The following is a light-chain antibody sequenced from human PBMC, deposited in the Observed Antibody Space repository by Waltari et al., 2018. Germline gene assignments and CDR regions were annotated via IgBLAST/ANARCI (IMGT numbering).Light chain of an antibody. CDR2: LGS. Sequence: EIVMTQSPLSLPVTPGEPASISCRSSQSLLHANGKNYVDWYGLKPGQSPRLLISLGSNRASGVPDRFIGIGSDTDFTLRISRVEAENFGVYYCMQALMTPNTFGQGTKLEI. CDR3: MQALMTPNT. J-gene: IGKJ2*01. V-gene: IGKV2-28*01. CDR1: QSLLHANGKNY.